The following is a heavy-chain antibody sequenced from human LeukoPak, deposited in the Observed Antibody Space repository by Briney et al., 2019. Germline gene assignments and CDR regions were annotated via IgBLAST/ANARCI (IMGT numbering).Heavy chain of an antibody. V-gene: IGHV3-21*01. CDR3: ARGRYDSRIFDY. CDR2: ISSSSSYI. D-gene: IGHD3-22*01. J-gene: IGHJ4*02. CDR1: GFTFNNYA. Sequence: GGSLSLSCVSSGFTFNNYAMNWVRQAPGKGLEWVSFISSSSSYIYYADSVKGRFTISRDNAKKSLYLQMNSLRAEDTAVYYCARGRYDSRIFDYWGQGTLVTVSS.